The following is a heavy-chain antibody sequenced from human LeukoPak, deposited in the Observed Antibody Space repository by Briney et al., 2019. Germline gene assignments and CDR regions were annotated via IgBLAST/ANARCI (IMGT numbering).Heavy chain of an antibody. CDR1: GFTFSSYS. V-gene: IGHV3-53*04. Sequence: PGGSLRLSCAASGFTFSSYSMNWVRQAPGKGLEWVSVIYSGGSTYYADSVKGRFTISRHNSKNTLYLQMNSLRAEDTAVYYCAGVSKAHLPEYYYYYGMDVWGQGTTVTVSS. CDR3: AGVSKAHLPEYYYYYGMDV. J-gene: IGHJ6*02. D-gene: IGHD4-23*01. CDR2: IYSGGST.